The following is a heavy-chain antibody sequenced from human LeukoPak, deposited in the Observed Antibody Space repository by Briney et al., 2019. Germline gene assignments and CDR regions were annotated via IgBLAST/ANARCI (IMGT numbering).Heavy chain of an antibody. V-gene: IGHV3-23*01. CDR1: GFTFSSYA. J-gene: IGHJ4*02. D-gene: IGHD3-16*01. CDR3: AKGYYDYVWGSYYFDY. CDR2: FSGSGGST. Sequence: PGGSLRLSCAASGFTFSSYAMSWVRQAPGKGLEWVSAFSGSGGSTYNADSVKGRFTISRDNSRDTLYLQMNSLRAEDTAVYYCAKGYYDYVWGSYYFDYWGQGTLVTVSS.